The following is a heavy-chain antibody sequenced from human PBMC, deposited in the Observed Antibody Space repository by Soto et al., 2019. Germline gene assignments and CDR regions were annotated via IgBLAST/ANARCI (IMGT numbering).Heavy chain of an antibody. V-gene: IGHV4-34*01. CDR3: VRRGRTSNGDWFDL. J-gene: IGHJ5*02. Sequence: PSETLSLTCAVYGGSFSGYYWSWIRQPPGKGLEWIGEINHSGSTNYNPSLKSRVTISVDTSKNQFSLKLSSVTAADTAVYYCVRRGRTSNGDWFDLWGQGILVTVSS. CDR1: GGSFSGYY. D-gene: IGHD3-3*02. CDR2: INHSGST.